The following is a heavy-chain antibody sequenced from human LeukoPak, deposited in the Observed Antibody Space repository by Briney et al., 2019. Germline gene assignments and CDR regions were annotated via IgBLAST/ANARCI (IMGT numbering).Heavy chain of an antibody. CDR1: GGSFSGYY. D-gene: IGHD3-3*01. CDR3: ARAKTFWSGYYWFDP. J-gene: IGHJ5*02. CDR2: INHSGST. V-gene: IGHV4-34*01. Sequence: PSETLSLTCAVYGGSFSGYYWSWIRQPPGKGLEWIGEINHSGSTNYNPSLKSRVTISVDTSKNQFSLKLSSVTAADTAVYYCARAKTFWSGYYWFDPWGQGTLVTVSS.